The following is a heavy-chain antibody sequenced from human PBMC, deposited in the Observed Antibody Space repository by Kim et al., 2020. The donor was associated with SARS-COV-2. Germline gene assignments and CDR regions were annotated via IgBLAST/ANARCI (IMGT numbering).Heavy chain of an antibody. Sequence: DSVKSRFTISRDNSKNTLYLQRNSLRAEDTAVYYCARDSGYCGGDCLPDYWGQGTLVTVSS. J-gene: IGHJ4*02. D-gene: IGHD2-21*02. V-gene: IGHV3-66*01. CDR3: ARDSGYCGGDCLPDY.